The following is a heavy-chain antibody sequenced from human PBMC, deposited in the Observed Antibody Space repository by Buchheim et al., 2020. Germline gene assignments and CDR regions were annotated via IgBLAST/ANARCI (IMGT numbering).Heavy chain of an antibody. Sequence: EVQLVDSGGGLVQPGESLRLSCAASGFSFSGYAMSWVRQAPGKGLECVSSISGSGATTFNADSVKGRFTLSRDNSKNMLYLQMNSLRAEDTAVYFCAKGSRGYTNYYFDYWGQGTL. CDR2: ISGSGATT. D-gene: IGHD4-11*01. CDR3: AKGSRGYTNYYFDY. J-gene: IGHJ4*02. CDR1: GFSFSGYA. V-gene: IGHV3-23*04.